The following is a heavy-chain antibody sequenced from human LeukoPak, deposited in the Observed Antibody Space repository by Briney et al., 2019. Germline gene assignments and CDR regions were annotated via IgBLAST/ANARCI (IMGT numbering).Heavy chain of an antibody. CDR2: VSGSGGST. V-gene: IGHV3-23*01. D-gene: IGHD4/OR15-4a*01. CDR3: AKDCAYGAHAFDY. CDR1: GFTFGTSA. Sequence: PGGSLRLSCAASGFTFGTSAMSWVRQAPGKGLEWVASVSGSGGSTYYADSVKGRFTISRDHSKNTLYLQMNSLRAEDTAVYYCAKDCAYGAHAFDYWGQGSLVTVSS. J-gene: IGHJ4*02.